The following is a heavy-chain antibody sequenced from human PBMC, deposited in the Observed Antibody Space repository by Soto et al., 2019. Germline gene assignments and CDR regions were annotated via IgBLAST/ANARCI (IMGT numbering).Heavy chain of an antibody. CDR3: ASLYDFWSGYYTGRWFDP. J-gene: IGHJ5*02. CDR2: IYYSGST. Sequence: QVQLQESGPGLVKPSETLSLTCTVSGGSISSYYWSWIRQPPGKGLEWIGYIYYSGSTNYNPSLKSRVTISVDTSKSQFSLKLSSVTAADTAVYYCASLYDFWSGYYTGRWFDPWGQGTLVTVSS. V-gene: IGHV4-59*08. CDR1: GGSISSYY. D-gene: IGHD3-3*01.